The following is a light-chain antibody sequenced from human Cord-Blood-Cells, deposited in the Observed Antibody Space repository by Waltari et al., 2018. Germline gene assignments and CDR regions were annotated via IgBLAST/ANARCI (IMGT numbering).Light chain of an antibody. Sequence: TQSPATLSLSPGERATLSCRASQSVSSYLAWYQQKPGQAHRLLIYDASNRATGIPARFSGSGSGTDFTLTISSLEPEDFAVYYCQQRSNWTLTFGGGTKVEIK. CDR2: DAS. V-gene: IGKV3-11*01. CDR1: QSVSSY. J-gene: IGKJ4*01. CDR3: QQRSNWTLT.